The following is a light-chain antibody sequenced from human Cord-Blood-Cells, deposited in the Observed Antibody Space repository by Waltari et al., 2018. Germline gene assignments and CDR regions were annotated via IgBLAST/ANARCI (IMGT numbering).Light chain of an antibody. Sequence: DIQMTQSPSSLPASEGDRATITCQASQDISNYLNWYQQKPGKAPKLLIYDASNLEKGVPSRFSGSGSGTDFTFTISSLQPEDIATYYCQQYDNLPYTFGQGTKLEIK. CDR1: QDISNY. CDR2: DAS. CDR3: QQYDNLPYT. J-gene: IGKJ2*01. V-gene: IGKV1-33*01.